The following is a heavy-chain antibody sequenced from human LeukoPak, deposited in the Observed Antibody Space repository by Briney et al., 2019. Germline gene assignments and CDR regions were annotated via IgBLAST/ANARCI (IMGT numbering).Heavy chain of an antibody. J-gene: IGHJ5*02. CDR2: ISAYNGNT. V-gene: IGHV1-18*01. D-gene: IGHD3-9*01. Sequence: ASVKVSCKASGYTFTSYGISWVRQAPGQGLEWMGWISAYNGNTNYAQKLQGRVTMTTDTSTSTAYMELRSLRSDDTAVYYCARGQKVSLYDILTGYQGDWFDPWGQGTLVTVSS. CDR3: ARGQKVSLYDILTGYQGDWFDP. CDR1: GYTFTSYG.